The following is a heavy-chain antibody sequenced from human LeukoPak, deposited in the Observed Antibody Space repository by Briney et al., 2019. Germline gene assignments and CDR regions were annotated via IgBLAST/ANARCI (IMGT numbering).Heavy chain of an antibody. Sequence: SETLSLTCTVSGGSISSSSYYWGWIRQPPGKGLEWVGSLYYSGSTYYNPSLKSRVTISVDTSKNQFSLKLSSVTAADTAVYYCARIGEYDYVWGSYRPNWFDPWGQGTLVTVSS. CDR3: ARIGEYDYVWGSYRPNWFDP. CDR1: GGSISSSSYY. V-gene: IGHV4-39*01. D-gene: IGHD3-16*02. J-gene: IGHJ5*02. CDR2: LYYSGST.